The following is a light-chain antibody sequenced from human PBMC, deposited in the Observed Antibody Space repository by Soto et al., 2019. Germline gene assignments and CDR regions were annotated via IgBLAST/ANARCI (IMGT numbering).Light chain of an antibody. J-gene: IGKJ1*01. CDR3: QQYSSSLET. CDR1: QSVSSIY. CDR2: GAS. V-gene: IGKV3-20*01. Sequence: IVLTQSPGTLSLSPGERATLSCRASQSVSSIYLAWYQQKPGQAPRLLIYGASRRAPGIPDRFSGSGSGTDFTLTISRLEPEDFAVYYCQQYSSSLETFGQGTKVDIK.